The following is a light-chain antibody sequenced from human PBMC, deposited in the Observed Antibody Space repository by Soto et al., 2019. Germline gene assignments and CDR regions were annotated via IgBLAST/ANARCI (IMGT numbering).Light chain of an antibody. J-gene: IGKJ2*01. V-gene: IGKV3-11*01. Sequence: EIVLTQSPATLSLSPGERATLSCRASQSVSSYLAWYQQKPGQAPRLLIYDASNRATGIPGRFSGSGSGTVFTLTSSSLEPEDFAVYYCQQRSNRPQTFGQGTKLEIK. CDR3: QQRSNRPQT. CDR2: DAS. CDR1: QSVSSY.